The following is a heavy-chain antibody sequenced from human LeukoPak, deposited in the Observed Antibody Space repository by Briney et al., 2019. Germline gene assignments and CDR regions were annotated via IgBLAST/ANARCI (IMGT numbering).Heavy chain of an antibody. V-gene: IGHV3-48*03. CDR1: GFTFSSYE. J-gene: IGHJ4*02. D-gene: IGHD1-26*01. CDR3: ARPPVDSSGSYGY. Sequence: GGSLRLSCAVAGFTFSSYEMSWVRQAAGKGLEWVSYISGSGISIYYADSVKGRFTISRDNAKNSLYLQMNSLRAEDTAVYYCARPPVDSSGSYGYWGQGTLVTVSS. CDR2: ISGSGISI.